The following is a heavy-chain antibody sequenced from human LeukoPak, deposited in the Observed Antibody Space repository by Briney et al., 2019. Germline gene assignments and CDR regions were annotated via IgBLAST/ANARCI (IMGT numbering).Heavy chain of an antibody. J-gene: IGHJ4*02. CDR1: GGTFSSYA. V-gene: IGHV1-69*01. CDR2: IIPIFGTA. D-gene: IGHD2-2*01. CDR3: ARGPVVPAAISGFDY. Sequence: SVKVSCKASGGTFSSYAISWVRQAPGQGLEWMGGIIPIFGTANYAQKFQGRVTITADESTSTAYMELSSLRSEDTAVYYCARGPVVPAAISGFDYWGQGTLVTVSS.